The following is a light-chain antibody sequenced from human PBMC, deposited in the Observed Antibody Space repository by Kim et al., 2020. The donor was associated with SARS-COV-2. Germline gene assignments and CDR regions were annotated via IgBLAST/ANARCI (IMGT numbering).Light chain of an antibody. CDR1: NIGRHC. Sequence: ALRQTATITCGGNNIGRHCVHGYHQKPGQAPVLVMYYDRDRPSGIPERFSGSKSANTATLTISRVEAGDEADYYCQVWDTDTDHYVFGTGTKVTVL. CDR3: QVWDTDTDHYV. CDR2: YDR. J-gene: IGLJ1*01. V-gene: IGLV3-21*01.